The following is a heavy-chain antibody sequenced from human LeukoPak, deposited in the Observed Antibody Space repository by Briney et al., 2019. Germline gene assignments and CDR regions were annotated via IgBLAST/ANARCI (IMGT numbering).Heavy chain of an antibody. Sequence: SVKVSCKASGGTFSSYAISWVRQAPRQGLEWMGRIIPIFGTANYAQKFQGRVTITTDESTSTAYMELSSLRSEDMAVYYCARDSGEYDYDSSGFPYWGQGTLVTVSS. CDR1: GGTFSSYA. V-gene: IGHV1-69*05. D-gene: IGHD3-22*01. CDR3: ARDSGEYDYDSSGFPY. CDR2: IIPIFGTA. J-gene: IGHJ4*02.